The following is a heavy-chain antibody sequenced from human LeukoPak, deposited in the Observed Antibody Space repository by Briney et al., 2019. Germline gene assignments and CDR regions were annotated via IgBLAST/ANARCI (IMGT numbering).Heavy chain of an antibody. CDR3: ARRYCSSTSCYGENYFDY. V-gene: IGHV5-51*01. Sequence: GESLKISCKGSGYSLTSYWIGWARQMPGKGLEWMGIIYPGDSDTRYSPSFQGQVTISADKSISTAYLQWSSLKASDSAMYYCARRYCSSTSCYGENYFDYWGQGTLVTVSS. CDR1: GYSLTSYW. CDR2: IYPGDSDT. J-gene: IGHJ4*02. D-gene: IGHD2-2*01.